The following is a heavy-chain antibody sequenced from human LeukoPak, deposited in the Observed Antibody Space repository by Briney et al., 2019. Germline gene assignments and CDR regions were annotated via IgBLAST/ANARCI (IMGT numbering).Heavy chain of an antibody. J-gene: IGHJ6*02. D-gene: IGHD1-1*01. V-gene: IGHV1-18*01. CDR2: ISAYNGNT. CDR3: ARDSPVTGTPYYYYYGMDV. CDR1: GYTFTSYG. Sequence: ASVTVSCMASGYTFTSYGISWVRQAPGQGLEWMGWISAYNGNTNYAQKLQGRVTMTTDTSTSTAYMELRSLRSDDTGVYYCARDSPVTGTPYYYYYGMDVWGQGTTVTVSS.